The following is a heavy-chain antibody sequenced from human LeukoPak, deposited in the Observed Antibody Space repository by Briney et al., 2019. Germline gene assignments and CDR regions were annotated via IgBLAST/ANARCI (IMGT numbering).Heavy chain of an antibody. V-gene: IGHV4-34*01. CDR2: INHSGNT. CDR3: ARGLRPYYSLGPGEY. CDR1: GGSFSGDY. J-gene: IGHJ4*02. Sequence: SETLSLTCAVYGGSFSGDYWSWIRQPPAKGLEWIGEINHSGNTNYNPSLKSRVTMSVDTSKNQFSLKLSSVTAANTAVYYCARGLRPYYSLGPGEYWGQGTLVTVSS. D-gene: IGHD3-10*01.